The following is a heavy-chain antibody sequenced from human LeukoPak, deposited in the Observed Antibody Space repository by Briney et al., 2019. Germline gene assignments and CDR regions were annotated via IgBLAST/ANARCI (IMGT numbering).Heavy chain of an antibody. CDR1: GFTFSSYA. J-gene: IGHJ4*02. Sequence: GGSLRLSCAASGFTFSSYAMSWVRQAPGKGLEWVSAISGSGGSTYYADSVKGRFTISGDNSKNTLYLQMNSLRAEDTAVYYCAKDISAMVRGTYDYWGQGTLVTVSS. CDR2: ISGSGGST. D-gene: IGHD3-10*01. V-gene: IGHV3-23*01. CDR3: AKDISAMVRGTYDY.